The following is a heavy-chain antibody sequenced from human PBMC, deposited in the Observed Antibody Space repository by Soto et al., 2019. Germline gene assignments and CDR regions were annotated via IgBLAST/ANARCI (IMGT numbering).Heavy chain of an antibody. CDR3: AKDHGGMDV. V-gene: IGHV3-30*18. CDR2: ISNDGSNK. CDR1: GFTFSSYG. Sequence: PGGSLRLSCAASGFTFSSYGMHWVRQAPGKGLEWVAVISNDGSNKYYADSVKGRFTISRDNSKNTLYLQMNSLRAEDTAVYYCAKDHGGMDVWGQGTTVTVSS. J-gene: IGHJ6*02.